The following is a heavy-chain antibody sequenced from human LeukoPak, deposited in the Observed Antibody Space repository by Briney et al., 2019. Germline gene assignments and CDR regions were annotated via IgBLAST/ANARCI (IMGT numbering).Heavy chain of an antibody. CDR1: GITVSSNY. Sequence: GGSLRLSCAASGITVSSNYMSWVRQAPGKGLEWVSIIYANGNTYYADSVKGRFTISRDNSKNTLSLQMNSLRAEDTAVYYCAKLRYDEDYWGQGTLVTVSS. D-gene: IGHD3-16*01. CDR3: AKLRYDEDY. V-gene: IGHV3-66*01. CDR2: IYANGNT. J-gene: IGHJ4*02.